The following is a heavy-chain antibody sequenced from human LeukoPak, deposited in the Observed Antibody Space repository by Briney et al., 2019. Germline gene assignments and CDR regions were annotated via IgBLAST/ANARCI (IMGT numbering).Heavy chain of an antibody. CDR3: ARDPLYYYDSSGYCDY. CDR2: ISYDGSNK. J-gene: IGHJ4*02. D-gene: IGHD3-22*01. V-gene: IGHV3-30*04. CDR1: GFTFSGYA. Sequence: GGSLRLSCAASGFTFSGYAMHWVRQAPGKGLEWVAVISYDGSNKYYADSVKGRLTISRDNSKNTLYLQMNSLRAEDTAVYYCARDPLYYYDSSGYCDYWGQGTLVTVSS.